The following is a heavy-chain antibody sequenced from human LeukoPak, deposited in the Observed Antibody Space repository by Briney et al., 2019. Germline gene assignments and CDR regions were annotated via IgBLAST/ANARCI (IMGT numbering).Heavy chain of an antibody. CDR2: INPNSGGT. Sequence: ASVKASCKASGYTFTGYYMHWVRQAPGQGLEWMGWINPNSGGTNYAQKFQGRVTMTRDTSISTAYMELSRLRSDDTAVYYCARVGEYIAVAGTGDWFDPWGQGTLVTVSS. J-gene: IGHJ5*02. CDR3: ARVGEYIAVAGTGDWFDP. V-gene: IGHV1-2*02. CDR1: GYTFTGYY. D-gene: IGHD6-19*01.